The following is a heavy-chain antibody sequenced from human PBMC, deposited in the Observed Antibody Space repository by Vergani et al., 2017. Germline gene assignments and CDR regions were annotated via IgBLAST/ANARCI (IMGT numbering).Heavy chain of an antibody. Sequence: QVQLVQSGSEVRKPGASVKASCRASGYTFTNYALNWVRQAPGQGLEWMGWINSNSGNPTYAQGFKGRFVFSLDSSVSTSYLQINVLRPEDTAVYYCVRTRSGSCTGGSCYSGLFDPWGQGTLVTVSS. D-gene: IGHD2-15*01. J-gene: IGHJ5*02. CDR1: GYTFTNYA. CDR3: VRTRSGSCTGGSCYSGLFDP. CDR2: INSNSGNP. V-gene: IGHV7-4-1*02.